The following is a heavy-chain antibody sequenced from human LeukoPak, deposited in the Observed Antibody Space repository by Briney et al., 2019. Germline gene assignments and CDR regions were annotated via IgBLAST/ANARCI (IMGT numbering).Heavy chain of an antibody. CDR3: ARRDYYDSTGYYPTLY. D-gene: IGHD3-22*01. CDR1: GGSISSSNW. Sequence: SETLSLTCAVSGGSISSSNWWSWVRQPAGKGLEWIGEIYHSGSTNYNPSLKSRVTISVDKSKNQFSLKLSSVSAADTAVYYCARRDYYDSTGYYPTLYWGQGTLVTVSS. J-gene: IGHJ4*02. V-gene: IGHV4-4*02. CDR2: IYHSGST.